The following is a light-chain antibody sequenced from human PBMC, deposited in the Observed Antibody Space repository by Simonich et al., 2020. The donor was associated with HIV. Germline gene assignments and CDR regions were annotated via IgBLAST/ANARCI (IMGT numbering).Light chain of an antibody. CDR3: MQAVQTPPT. CDR1: QSLLHSNGYNY. V-gene: IGKV2-28*01. CDR2: LGS. Sequence: DIVMTQSPLSLPVTPGEPASISCRSSQSLLHSNGYNYLDWYLQKPGQSPQLLIYLGSNRASGVPDRCSGSGSGTDFTLKISRVEAEDVGVYYCMQAVQTPPTFGPGTKVDIK. J-gene: IGKJ3*01.